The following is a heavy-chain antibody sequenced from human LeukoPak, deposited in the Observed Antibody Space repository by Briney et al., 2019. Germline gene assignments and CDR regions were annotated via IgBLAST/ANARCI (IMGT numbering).Heavy chain of an antibody. CDR3: ARDSWIPGATSYYYYYYMDV. V-gene: IGHV3-30*03. J-gene: IGHJ6*03. CDR1: GFTFSSYG. Sequence: GGSLRLSCAASGFTFSSYGMHWVRQAPGKGLEWVAVISYDGSNKYYADSVKGRFTISRDNSKNTLYLQMNSLRGEDTAVYYCARDSWIPGATSYYYYYYMDVWGKGTTVTVSS. D-gene: IGHD2-2*01. CDR2: ISYDGSNK.